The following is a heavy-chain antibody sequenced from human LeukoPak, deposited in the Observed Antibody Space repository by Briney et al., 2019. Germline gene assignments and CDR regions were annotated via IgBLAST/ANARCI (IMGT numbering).Heavy chain of an antibody. CDR2: INHSGST. CDR3: VRFYGSGSYSPRGDYYYYMDV. J-gene: IGHJ6*03. V-gene: IGHV4-34*01. D-gene: IGHD3-10*01. CDR1: GGSFSGYY. Sequence: SETLSLTCAVYGGSFSGYYWSWIRQPPGKGLEWIGEINHSGSTNYNPSLKSRVTMSVDTSKNQFSLKLTSVTAADTAVYYCVRFYGSGSYSPRGDYYYYMDVWGKGTTVTISS.